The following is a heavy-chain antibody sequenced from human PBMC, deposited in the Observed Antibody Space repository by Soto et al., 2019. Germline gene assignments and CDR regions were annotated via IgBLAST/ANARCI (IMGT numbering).Heavy chain of an antibody. V-gene: IGHV3-23*01. CDR2: ISGSGGST. CDR3: AKINLGYTVTTDDY. CDR1: GFTFSGYA. Sequence: EVQLLESGGGLVQPGGSLRLSCAASGFTFSGYAMSWVRHAPGKGLEWVSAISGSGGSTYYADSVKGRFTISRDNSKNTLYLQMNSLRAEDTALYYCAKINLGYTVTTDDYWGQGTLVTVSS. D-gene: IGHD4-17*01. J-gene: IGHJ4*02.